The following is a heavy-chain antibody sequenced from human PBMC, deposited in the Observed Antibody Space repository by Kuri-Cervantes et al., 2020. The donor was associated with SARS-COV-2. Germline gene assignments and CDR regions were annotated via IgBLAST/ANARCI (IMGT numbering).Heavy chain of an antibody. CDR2: IYHSGST. J-gene: IGHJ6*03. V-gene: IGHV4-38-2*02. CDR1: GYSISSGCY. Sequence: SETLSLTCTVSGYSISSGCYWGWIRQPPGKGLEWIGSIYHSGSTYYNPSLKSLVTISVDTSKNQFSLKLSSVTAADTAVYYCASLGDSSGYYLHYYYYYMDVWGKGTTVTVSS. CDR3: ASLGDSSGYYLHYYYYYMDV. D-gene: IGHD3-22*01.